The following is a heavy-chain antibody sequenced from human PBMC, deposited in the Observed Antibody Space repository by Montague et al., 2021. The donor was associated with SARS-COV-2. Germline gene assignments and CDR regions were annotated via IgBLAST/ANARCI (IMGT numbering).Heavy chain of an antibody. V-gene: IGHV4-61*02. Sequence: TLSLTCTVSGASISTGIYYWSWIRQPAGKGLGWIGRIRTTGHTDYNSSLESRVFMSVDTSTNQFSLSLTSVTAADTAVYFCARFGSGTLEFDLWGRGTLVTVSS. J-gene: IGHJ4*02. CDR1: GASISTGIYY. CDR3: ARFGSGTLEFDL. D-gene: IGHD1-26*01. CDR2: IRTTGHT.